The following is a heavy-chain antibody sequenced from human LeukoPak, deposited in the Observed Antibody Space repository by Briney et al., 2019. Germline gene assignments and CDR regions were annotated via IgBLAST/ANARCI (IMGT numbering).Heavy chain of an antibody. V-gene: IGHV1-69*01. Sequence: GSSVKVSCKASGGTFSSYAISWVRQAPGQGLEWMGGIIPIFGTANYAQKFQGRVTITADESTSTAYMELSSLRSEDTAVYYCARGSYYGPPPRPSDYWGQGTLVTVSS. CDR1: GGTFSSYA. D-gene: IGHD3-10*01. CDR3: ARGSYYGPPPRPSDY. J-gene: IGHJ4*02. CDR2: IIPIFGTA.